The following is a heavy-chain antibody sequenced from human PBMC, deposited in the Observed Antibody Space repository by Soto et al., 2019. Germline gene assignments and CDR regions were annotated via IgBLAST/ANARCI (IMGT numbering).Heavy chain of an antibody. CDR2: IYYSGST. CDR1: GGSIGSSSYY. V-gene: IGHV4-39*01. J-gene: IGHJ6*02. Sequence: SETLSLTCTVSGGSIGSSSYYWGWIRQPPGKGLEWIGSIYYSGSTYYNPSLKSRVTISVDTSKNQFSLKLSSVTAADTAVYYCARGTSGYDWGGYYYYYGMDVWGQGTTVTVSS. D-gene: IGHD5-12*01. CDR3: ARGTSGYDWGGYYYYYGMDV.